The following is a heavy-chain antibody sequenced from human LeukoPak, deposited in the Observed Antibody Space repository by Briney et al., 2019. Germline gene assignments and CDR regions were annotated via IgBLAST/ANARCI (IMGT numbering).Heavy chain of an antibody. D-gene: IGHD3-10*01. J-gene: IGHJ4*02. Sequence: ASVKVSCKASGYTFTGYYMHWVRQAPGQGLEWMGWINPNSGGTNYAQKFQGRVTMTRDTSISTAYLQWSSLKASDTAMYYCAKTGDLGSGSYYNEHYYFDYWGQGTLVTVSS. CDR2: INPNSGGT. V-gene: IGHV1-2*02. CDR1: GYTFTGYY. CDR3: AKTGDLGSGSYYNEHYYFDY.